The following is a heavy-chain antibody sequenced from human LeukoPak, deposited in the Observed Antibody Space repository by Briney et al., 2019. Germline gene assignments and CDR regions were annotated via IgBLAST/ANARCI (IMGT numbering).Heavy chain of an antibody. CDR1: GFTVSSKY. CDR2: LYSNGNT. J-gene: IGHJ4*02. CDR3: ARDYYDGSAYYSYYEY. Sequence: PGGSLRLSCAASGFTVSSKYMSWVRQAPGKGLEWVSTLYSNGNTYYADSVKGRFTISRDNSKNTLSLQMNSLRAEDTAVYYCARDYYDGSAYYSYYEYWGQGTLVTASS. D-gene: IGHD3-22*01. V-gene: IGHV3-53*01.